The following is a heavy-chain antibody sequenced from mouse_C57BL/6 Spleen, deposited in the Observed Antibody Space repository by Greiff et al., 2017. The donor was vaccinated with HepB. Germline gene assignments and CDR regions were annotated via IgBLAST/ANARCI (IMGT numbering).Heavy chain of an antibody. CDR1: GYTFTSYW. J-gene: IGHJ2*01. CDR2: IDPSDSYT. D-gene: IGHD2-2*01. V-gene: IGHV1-50*01. CDR3: ARGGYDMGGY. Sequence: QVQLQQPGAELVKPGASVKLSCKASGYTFTSYWMQWVKQRHGQGLEWIGEIDPSDSYTNYNQKFKGKATLTVDTSSSTAYMQLSSLTSEDSAVYYCARGGYDMGGYWGQGTTLTVSS.